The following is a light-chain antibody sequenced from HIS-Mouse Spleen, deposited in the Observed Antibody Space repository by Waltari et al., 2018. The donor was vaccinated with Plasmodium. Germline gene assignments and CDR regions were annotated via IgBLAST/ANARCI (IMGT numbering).Light chain of an antibody. CDR1: QDISNY. Sequence: DIQMTQSPSSLSASVGHRVTITCQASQDISNYLNWYQQKPGKAPKLLIYDASNLETGVPSRFSGSGSGTDFTFTISSLQPEDIATYYCQQYDRYTFGQGTKLEIK. CDR2: DAS. V-gene: IGKV1-33*01. CDR3: QQYDRYT. J-gene: IGKJ2*01.